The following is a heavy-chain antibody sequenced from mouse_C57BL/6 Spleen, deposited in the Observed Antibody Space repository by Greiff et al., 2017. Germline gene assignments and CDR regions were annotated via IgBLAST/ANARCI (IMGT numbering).Heavy chain of an antibody. CDR1: GYTFTSYW. D-gene: IGHD2-4*01. Sequence: VQLKESGTVLARPGASVKMSCKTSGYTFTSYWMHWVKQRPGQGLEWIGAIYPGNSDTSYNQKFKGKAKLTAVTSASTAYMELSSLTNEDSAVYYGTSIYSDYVYYAMDYWGQGTSVTVSS. V-gene: IGHV1-5*01. J-gene: IGHJ4*01. CDR3: TSIYSDYVYYAMDY. CDR2: IYPGNSDT.